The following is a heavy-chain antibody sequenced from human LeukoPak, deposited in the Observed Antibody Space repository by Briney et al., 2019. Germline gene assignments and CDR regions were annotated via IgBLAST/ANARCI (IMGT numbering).Heavy chain of an antibody. J-gene: IGHJ5*02. Sequence: SETLSLTCTVSGGSISSSSYYWGWIHQPPGKGLEWIGIIYYSGSTYYNPSLKSRIIILVDTSKNQFSLKLSSVTAADTAVYYCARGAGLGYCSSTSCYKYWFDPWGQGTLVTVSS. CDR3: ARGAGLGYCSSTSCYKYWFDP. V-gene: IGHV4-39*07. CDR2: IYYSGST. CDR1: GGSISSSSYY. D-gene: IGHD2-2*02.